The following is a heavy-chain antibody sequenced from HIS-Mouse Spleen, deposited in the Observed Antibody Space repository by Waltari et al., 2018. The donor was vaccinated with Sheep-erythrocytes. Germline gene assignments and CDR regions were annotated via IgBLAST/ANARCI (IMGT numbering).Heavy chain of an antibody. V-gene: IGHV3-21*01. J-gene: IGHJ4*02. CDR3: ARVASGATFDY. CDR2: ISSSSSYR. CDR1: GGSISSSSYY. Sequence: LQLQESGPGLVKPSETLSLTCTVSGGSISSSSYYLGWIRQPPGKGLEWVASISSSSSYRDYADSVKGRFTISRDNAKNSLYLQMNSLRAEDTAVYYCARVASGATFDYWGQGTLVTVSS. D-gene: IGHD1-26*01.